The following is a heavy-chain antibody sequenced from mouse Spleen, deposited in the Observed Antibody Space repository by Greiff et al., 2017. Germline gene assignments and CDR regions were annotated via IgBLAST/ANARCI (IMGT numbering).Heavy chain of an antibody. CDR2: IDPETGGT. CDR1: GYTFTDYE. Sequence: VQLQQSGAELVRPGASVTLSCKASGYTFTDYEMHWVKQTPVHGLEWIGAIDPETGGTAYNQKFKGKAILTADKSSSTAYMELRSLTSEDSAVYYCTRRGYYGYAMDYWGQGTSVTVSS. J-gene: IGHJ4*01. V-gene: IGHV1-15*01. D-gene: IGHD1-1*01. CDR3: TRRGYYGYAMDY.